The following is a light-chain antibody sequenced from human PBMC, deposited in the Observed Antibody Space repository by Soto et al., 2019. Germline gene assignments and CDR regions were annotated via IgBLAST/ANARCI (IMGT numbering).Light chain of an antibody. J-gene: IGKJ3*01. CDR2: DAS. V-gene: IGKV3-15*01. CDR3: KQYNTWPLT. Sequence: ETGMTQPPATLYLSPGEKPTLSCRASQSVISNLTWYQQKPGQAPRLLIYDASSRATDIPARFSGSGSGTEFTLTISSLQSEDFAVYYCKQYNTWPLTFGPGTKGDIK. CDR1: QSVISN.